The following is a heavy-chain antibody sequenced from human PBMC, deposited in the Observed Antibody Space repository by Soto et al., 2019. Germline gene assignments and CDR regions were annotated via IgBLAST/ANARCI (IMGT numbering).Heavy chain of an antibody. J-gene: IGHJ3*01. CDR2: ISGSGGST. Sequence: PGGSLRLSCAASGFTFSSYAMSWVRQAPGKGLEWVSAISGSGGSTYYADSVKGRFTISRDNSKNTLYLQMNSLRAEDTAVYYCANVSVAMTTYAFYFWGQGTMVTVSS. V-gene: IGHV3-23*01. CDR1: GFTFSSYA. D-gene: IGHD5-18*01. CDR3: ANVSVAMTTYAFYF.